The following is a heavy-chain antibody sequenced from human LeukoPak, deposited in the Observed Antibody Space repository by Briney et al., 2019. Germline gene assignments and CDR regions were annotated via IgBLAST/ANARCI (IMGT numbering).Heavy chain of an antibody. J-gene: IGHJ3*02. CDR1: GVSISSYY. CDR3: ARDRGATYYYDSSGYYDAFDI. V-gene: IGHV4-59*12. D-gene: IGHD3-22*01. Sequence: PSETLSLTCTVSGVSISSYYWGWIRQPPGKGLEWIGYIYYSGSTNYNPSLKSRVTISLDTTKNQFSLKLSSVTAADTAVYYCARDRGATYYYDSSGYYDAFDIWGQGTMVTVSS. CDR2: IYYSGST.